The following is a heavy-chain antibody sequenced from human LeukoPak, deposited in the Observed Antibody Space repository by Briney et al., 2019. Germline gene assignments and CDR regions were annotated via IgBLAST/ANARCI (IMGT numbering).Heavy chain of an antibody. Sequence: ASVKVSRKASGYTFTSYGISWVRQAPGQGLEWMGWISAYNGNTNYAQKLQGRVTMTTDTSTSTAYMELRSLRSDDTAVYYCARDPTSLTGYPIGHNWFDPWGQGTLVTVSS. J-gene: IGHJ5*02. D-gene: IGHD3-9*01. V-gene: IGHV1-18*01. CDR2: ISAYNGNT. CDR1: GYTFTSYG. CDR3: ARDPTSLTGYPIGHNWFDP.